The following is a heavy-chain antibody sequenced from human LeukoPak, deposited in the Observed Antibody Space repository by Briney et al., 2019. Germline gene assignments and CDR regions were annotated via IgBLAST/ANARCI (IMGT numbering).Heavy chain of an antibody. CDR2: IWYDGSNK. J-gene: IGHJ6*02. Sequence: GGSLRLSCAASGFTFSSYGMHWVRQAPGKGLEWVAVIWYDGSNKYYADSVKGRFTISRDNSKNTLDLQMNSLRAEDTAVYYCARGQARRFEWELPPYYYYGMDVWGQGTTVTVSS. D-gene: IGHD1-26*01. CDR3: ARGQARRFEWELPPYYYYGMDV. CDR1: GFTFSSYG. V-gene: IGHV3-33*01.